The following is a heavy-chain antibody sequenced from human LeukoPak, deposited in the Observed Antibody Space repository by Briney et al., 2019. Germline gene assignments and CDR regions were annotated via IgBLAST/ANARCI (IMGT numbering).Heavy chain of an antibody. CDR1: GDSISTTRFF. V-gene: IGHV4-39*01. J-gene: IGHJ4*02. Sequence: SETLSLTCTVSGDSISTTRFFWGWIRQPPGEGLEWIGSLYFSGNTYYNPSLASQVTMSVDTSKNQFSLKLSSVTAADTPVYYRARFRGPTMIVVVFDVWGQGALVTVSS. D-gene: IGHD3-22*01. CDR3: ARFRGPTMIVVVFDV. CDR2: LYFSGNT.